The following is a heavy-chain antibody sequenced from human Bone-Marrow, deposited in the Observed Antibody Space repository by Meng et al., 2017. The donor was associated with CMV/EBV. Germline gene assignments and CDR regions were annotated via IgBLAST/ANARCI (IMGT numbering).Heavy chain of an antibody. V-gene: IGHV1-18*01. CDR1: GYTFTSYG. CDR2: ISAYNGNT. D-gene: IGHD3-22*01. Sequence: ASVKVSCKASGYTFTSYGISWVRQAPGQGLEWMGWISAYNGNTNYAQKLQGRVTMTTDTSTSTAYMELRSLRSDDTAVYYCARLLRYDDSSPPGYWGQGTLVTVSS. CDR3: ARLLRYDDSSPPGY. J-gene: IGHJ4*02.